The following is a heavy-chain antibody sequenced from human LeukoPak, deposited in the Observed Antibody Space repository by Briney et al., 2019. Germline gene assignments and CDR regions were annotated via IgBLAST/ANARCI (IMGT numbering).Heavy chain of an antibody. V-gene: IGHV3-23*01. Sequence: HPGGSLRLSCAASGFTFSNYAMRWVRQAPGKGLDWVSAIGSSGGDTFYADSVKGRFTISRDNSKNTLSLQMNSLRAEDTAVYYCARVFQSSMDVWGQGTLVTVSS. CDR3: ARVFQSSMDV. CDR2: IGSSGGDT. D-gene: IGHD3/OR15-3a*01. J-gene: IGHJ3*01. CDR1: GFTFSNYA.